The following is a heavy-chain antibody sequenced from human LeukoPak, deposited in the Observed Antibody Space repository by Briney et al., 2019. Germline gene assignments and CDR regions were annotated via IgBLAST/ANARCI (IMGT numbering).Heavy chain of an antibody. CDR3: AREYSSSSGRSFDY. CDR1: GFTFSTYS. J-gene: IGHJ4*02. V-gene: IGHV3-48*01. Sequence: GGSLRLSCAASGFTFSTYSMNWVRQAPGKGLEWVSYISSSTTNMYYADSVKGRFNISRDNAKNSLYLQMNSLRAEDTAVYYCAREYSSSSGRSFDYWGQGTLVTVSS. CDR2: ISSSTTNM. D-gene: IGHD6-6*01.